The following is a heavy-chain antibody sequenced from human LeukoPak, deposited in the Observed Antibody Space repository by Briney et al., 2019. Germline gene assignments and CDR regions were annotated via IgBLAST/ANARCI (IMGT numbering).Heavy chain of an antibody. D-gene: IGHD3-10*01. CDR3: SKDHTGGDYRVRSEGY. V-gene: IGHV3-23*01. CDR1: GFTFRSYA. Sequence: GRSLRLSCAASGFTFRSYAMTWVRQAPGKGLEWVSTINYGGTFYAESVKGRFTISRDNSKNTFYLQMSSLRAEHTAVCYSSKDHTGGDYRVRSEGYWGQGALVTVTS. J-gene: IGHJ4*02. CDR2: INYGGT.